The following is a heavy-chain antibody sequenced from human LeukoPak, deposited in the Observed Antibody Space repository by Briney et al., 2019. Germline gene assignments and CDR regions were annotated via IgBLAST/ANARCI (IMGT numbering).Heavy chain of an antibody. J-gene: IGHJ4*01. V-gene: IGHV3-7*01. CDR1: GFTFSDYW. D-gene: IGHD1/OR15-1a*01. Sequence: GGSLRLSCAVSGFTFSDYWMNWVRQAPGKGLEWEASIRQDGSEKTYLDSVKGRFTISRDNTKNSLFLQMNSLRAEDTAVYYCARDGTAPGLYFDLWGQGTLVTVSS. CDR2: IRQDGSEK. CDR3: ARDGTAPGLYFDL.